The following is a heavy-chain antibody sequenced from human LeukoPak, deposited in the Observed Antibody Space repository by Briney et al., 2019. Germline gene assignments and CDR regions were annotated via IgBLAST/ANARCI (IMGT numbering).Heavy chain of an antibody. CDR1: GGSFSDYY. J-gene: IGHJ4*02. Sequence: SETLSLTCAVYGGSFSDYYWSWIRQPPGKGLEWIGQISHSGITNYNPSLKSRVTMSADTSMKHFSLKLSSVTAADTAIYFCARVLRYTFGFADYWGQGALVTVSS. CDR3: ARVLRYTFGFADY. V-gene: IGHV4-34*01. D-gene: IGHD3-16*01. CDR2: ISHSGIT.